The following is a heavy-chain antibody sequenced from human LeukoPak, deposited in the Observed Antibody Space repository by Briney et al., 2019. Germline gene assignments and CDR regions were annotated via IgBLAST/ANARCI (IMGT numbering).Heavy chain of an antibody. CDR2: IKQDGSEK. J-gene: IGHJ3*02. CDR1: GFTFSSYW. Sequence: GGSLRLSCAAPGFTFSSYWMSWVRQAPGKGLEWVANIKQDGSEKYYVDSVKGRFTISRDNAKNSLYLQMNSLRAEDTAVYYCAREFTTVVTLDAFDIWGQGTMVTVSS. D-gene: IGHD4-23*01. V-gene: IGHV3-7*05. CDR3: AREFTTVVTLDAFDI.